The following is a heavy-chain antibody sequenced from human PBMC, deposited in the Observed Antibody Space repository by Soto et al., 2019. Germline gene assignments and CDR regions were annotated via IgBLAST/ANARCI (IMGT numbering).Heavy chain of an antibody. Sequence: GGSLRLSCAASGLSFSSHSMKWVRQAPGKGLEWVSYISSSGSTIYYADSVKGRFTISRDNAKNSLYLQMNSLRDDDTAVYYCARGRGYCGGTNCYLDYWGQGALVTVSS. V-gene: IGHV3-48*02. CDR2: ISSSGSTI. CDR3: ARGRGYCGGTNCYLDY. CDR1: GLSFSSHS. D-gene: IGHD2-21*01. J-gene: IGHJ4*02.